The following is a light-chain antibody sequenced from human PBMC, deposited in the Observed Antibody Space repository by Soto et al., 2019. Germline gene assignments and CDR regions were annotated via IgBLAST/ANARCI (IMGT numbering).Light chain of an antibody. V-gene: IGKV3-11*01. CDR2: DAS. J-gene: IGKJ5*01. CDR1: QXXXRF. Sequence: XSXXTLXXXPXERATLSCRASQXXXRFXAWYQQKPGQAPRLLIYDASNRATGIPARFSGXXSGTXFTLTISSLEPEDFAVYYCQQRGNWPPITFGQGTRLDIK. CDR3: QQRGNWPPIT.